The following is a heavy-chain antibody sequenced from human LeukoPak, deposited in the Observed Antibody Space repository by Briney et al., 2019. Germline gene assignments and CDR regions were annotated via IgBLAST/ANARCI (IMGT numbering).Heavy chain of an antibody. Sequence: ASVKVSCKASGYTFTGYYMHWVRQAPGQGLERMGWINPKSGGTNYAQKFQGWVTMTRDTSISTAYMELSKLRSDDTAVYYCARGGYDFWSGYFLGKNYYGMDVWGQGTTVTVSS. V-gene: IGHV1-2*04. J-gene: IGHJ6*02. CDR3: ARGGYDFWSGYFLGKNYYGMDV. CDR1: GYTFTGYY. D-gene: IGHD3-3*01. CDR2: INPKSGGT.